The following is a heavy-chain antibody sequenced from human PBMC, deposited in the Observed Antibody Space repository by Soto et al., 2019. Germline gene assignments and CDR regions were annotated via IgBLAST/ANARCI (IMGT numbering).Heavy chain of an antibody. Sequence: PGWSXRLSGAASGFTFIIYGMDWFRHAPGKGLECVAVIWYDGSNKYYADSVKGRFTISRYNSKNTLYLQMNSLRAEETAVYYSARDRTYYWGWASYDDLDIWGQGTMVTVS. D-gene: IGHD3-10*01. CDR1: GFTFIIYG. J-gene: IGHJ3*02. CDR3: ARDRTYYWGWASYDDLDI. CDR2: IWYDGSNK. V-gene: IGHV3-33*01.